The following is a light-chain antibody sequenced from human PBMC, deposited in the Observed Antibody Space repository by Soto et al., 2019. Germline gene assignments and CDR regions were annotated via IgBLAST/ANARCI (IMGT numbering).Light chain of an antibody. Sequence: DIQMTQSPSTLSASVGDRVTITCRASQSISSWLDWYQQKPGKAPKLLIYKASSLESGVPSRFGGSGSGTELTFTMSSLQPNDFATYYCQQYNSFSHTFGRGTKLQI. J-gene: IGKJ2*01. CDR3: QQYNSFSHT. V-gene: IGKV1-5*03. CDR2: KAS. CDR1: QSISSW.